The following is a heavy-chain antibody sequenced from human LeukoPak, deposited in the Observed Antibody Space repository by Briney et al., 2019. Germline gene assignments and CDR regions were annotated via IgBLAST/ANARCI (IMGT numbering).Heavy chain of an antibody. Sequence: GGSLRLSCAASGFTFSSYSMNWVRQAPGKGLEWVSYISSSSSTIYYADSVKGRFTISRDNAKNSLYLQTNSLRAEDTAVYYCARDQYDYVWGSYPELYYFDYWGQGTLVTVSS. V-gene: IGHV3-48*01. CDR3: ARDQYDYVWGSYPELYYFDY. CDR2: ISSSSSTI. J-gene: IGHJ4*02. CDR1: GFTFSSYS. D-gene: IGHD3-16*01.